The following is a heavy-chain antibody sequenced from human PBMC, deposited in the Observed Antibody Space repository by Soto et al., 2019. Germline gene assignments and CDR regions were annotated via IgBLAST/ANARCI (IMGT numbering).Heavy chain of an antibody. D-gene: IGHD3-10*01. CDR2: IYYSGST. V-gene: IGHV4-30-4*01. CDR1: GGSISSGDYY. J-gene: IGHJ4*02. CDR3: ARDYYGSGTHLA. Sequence: SETLSLTCTVSGGSISSGDYYWSWIRQPPGKGLEWIGYIYYSGSTYYNPSLKSRVTISVDTSKNQFSLKLSSVTAADTAVYYCARDYYGSGTHLAWGQGTLVTVSS.